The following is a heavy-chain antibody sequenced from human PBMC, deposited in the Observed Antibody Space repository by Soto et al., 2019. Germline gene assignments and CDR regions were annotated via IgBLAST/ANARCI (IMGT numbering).Heavy chain of an antibody. D-gene: IGHD5-12*01. CDR3: AAGGGLPRYY. CDR1: GGSLSSGGYS. J-gene: IGHJ4*02. Sequence: QLQLQESGSGLVKPSQTLSLTCAVSGGSLSSGGYSWSWIRQPPGKGLEWIGYIYHSGSTYYNPSLQIRVTISLDRSKIQCSLKLSSVTAADTAVYSCAAGGGLPRYYWGPGTLVTVSS. V-gene: IGHV4-30-2*01. CDR2: IYHSGST.